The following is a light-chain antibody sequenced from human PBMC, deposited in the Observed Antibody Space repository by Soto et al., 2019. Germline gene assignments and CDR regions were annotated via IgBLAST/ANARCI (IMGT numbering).Light chain of an antibody. CDR3: QPYTSYSEA. Sequence: ESQITQSPCTLSAAGGETFTITVPASQSVSGWLAWYQQKPGKAPKLLIYDASALPRGVPPRFSGSVSGTQFTLTISGLQPDEFATYYCQPYTSYSEAFGQGTKVDIK. CDR1: QSVSGW. J-gene: IGKJ1*01. CDR2: DAS. V-gene: IGKV1-5*01.